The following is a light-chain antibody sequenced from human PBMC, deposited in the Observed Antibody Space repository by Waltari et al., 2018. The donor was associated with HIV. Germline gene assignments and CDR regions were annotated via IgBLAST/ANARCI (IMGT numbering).Light chain of an antibody. V-gene: IGKV3-20*01. J-gene: IGKJ3*01. CDR1: QAVNNDY. CDR2: RAS. Sequence: ILLMQSPDSLSLSPGETATLSCRASQAVNNDYLAWYQQRPGQAPRLLMYRASTRAAAMPDRFSGGGSGTDFTLTISSLGPDDFAVYYCHQYGDSSLMTFGPGTTVDL. CDR3: HQYGDSSLMT.